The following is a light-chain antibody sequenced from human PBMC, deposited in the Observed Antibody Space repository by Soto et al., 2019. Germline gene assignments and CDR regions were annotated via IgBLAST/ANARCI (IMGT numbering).Light chain of an antibody. CDR3: SSFTSSSTRI. J-gene: IGLJ2*01. CDR1: SSDVGGYKY. CDR2: EVS. Sequence: QSALTQPASVSGSPGQSMTISCTGTSSDVGGYKYVSWYQHHPGKAPKLMIFEVSNRPSGVSYRFSGSKSGNTASLTISGLQAEDEADYYCSSFTSSSTRIFGGGTQLTVL. V-gene: IGLV2-14*01.